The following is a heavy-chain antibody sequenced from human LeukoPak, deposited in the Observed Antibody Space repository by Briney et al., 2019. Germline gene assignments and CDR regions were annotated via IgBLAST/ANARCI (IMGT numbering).Heavy chain of an antibody. CDR2: IYYSGST. CDR1: GGSISSYY. CDR3: ARLDFWSGIFDY. J-gene: IGHJ4*02. Sequence: SETLSLTCTVSGGSISSYYWSWIRQPPGKGLEWIGSIYYSGSTYYNPSLKSRVTISVDTSKNQFSLKLSSVTAADTAVYYCARLDFWSGIFDYWGQGTLVTVSS. V-gene: IGHV4-39*01. D-gene: IGHD3-3*01.